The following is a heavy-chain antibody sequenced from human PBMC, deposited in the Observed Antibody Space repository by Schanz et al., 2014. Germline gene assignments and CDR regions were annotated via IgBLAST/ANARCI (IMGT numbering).Heavy chain of an antibody. V-gene: IGHV3-21*01. J-gene: IGHJ6*03. CDR1: RIIFGTYS. CDR2: INSRSNFI. Sequence: EVQLVESGGGLVKPGGSLRLSCTASRIIFGTYSMNWIRQTPKGLEWVSSINSRSNFIYYADSVKGRFTISRDTSKNTLYLLLNSLRAEDTAVYYCARPSDSSWYMDVWGKGTTVTVSS. CDR3: ARPSDSSWYMDV. D-gene: IGHD2-21*02.